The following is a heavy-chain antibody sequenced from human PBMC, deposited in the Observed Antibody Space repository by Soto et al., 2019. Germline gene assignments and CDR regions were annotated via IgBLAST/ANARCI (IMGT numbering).Heavy chain of an antibody. CDR3: TTGGDASNSGY. V-gene: IGHV4-30-4*01. CDR1: GVSISSPHHN. J-gene: IGHJ4*02. D-gene: IGHD1-1*01. CDR2: VHYSVTT. Sequence: QVQLQESGPGLVEPSQTLSLTCTVSGVSISSPHHNWRWIRQYPGKGLEWTGFVHYSVTTYYNPSLKSRFAISVDTSKNNFSLRMSSVTAADTAVYYCTTGGDASNSGYWGQGTLVTVSS.